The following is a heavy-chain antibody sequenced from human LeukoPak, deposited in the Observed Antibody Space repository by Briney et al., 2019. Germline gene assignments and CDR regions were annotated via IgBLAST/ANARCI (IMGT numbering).Heavy chain of an antibody. CDR1: GFTFSSYG. J-gene: IGHJ4*02. CDR3: ARGHIVVVPAAMGPGDVAVPLDY. V-gene: IGHV3-30*03. D-gene: IGHD2-2*01. CDR2: ISYDGSNK. Sequence: QSGGSLRLSCAASGFTFSSYGMHWVRQAPGKGLEWVAVISYDGSNKYYADSVKGRFTISRDNSKNTLYLQMNSLRAEDTAVYYCARGHIVVVPAAMGPGDVAVPLDYWGQGTLVTVSS.